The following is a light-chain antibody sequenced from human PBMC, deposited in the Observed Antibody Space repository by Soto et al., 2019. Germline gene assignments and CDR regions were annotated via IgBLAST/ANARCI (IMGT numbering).Light chain of an antibody. J-gene: IGKJ4*01. CDR3: QQYNNWPSALT. CDR2: GAS. V-gene: IGKV3-15*01. Sequence: EIVMTQSPATLSVSPGERATLSCRASQSVSSNLAWYQQKPGQAPRLLIYGASTRATGIPARFSGSGSGTEFTLTISSLQSEDFAVYYCQQYNNWPSALTFGGGTKV. CDR1: QSVSSN.